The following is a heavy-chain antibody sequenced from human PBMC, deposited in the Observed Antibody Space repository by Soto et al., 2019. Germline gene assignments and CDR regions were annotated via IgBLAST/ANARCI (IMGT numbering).Heavy chain of an antibody. Sequence: GGSLRLSCAASGFTFDDYAMHWVRQAPGKGLEWVSGISWNSGSIGYADSVKGRFTISRDNAKNSLYLQMNSLRAEDTALYYCAKDSTVTRDGGHYYYYMDVWGKGTTVTVSS. CDR2: ISWNSGSI. V-gene: IGHV3-9*01. D-gene: IGHD4-4*01. CDR3: AKDSTVTRDGGHYYYYMDV. CDR1: GFTFDDYA. J-gene: IGHJ6*03.